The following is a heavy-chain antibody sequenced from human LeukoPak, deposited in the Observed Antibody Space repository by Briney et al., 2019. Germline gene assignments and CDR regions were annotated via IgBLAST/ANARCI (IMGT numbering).Heavy chain of an antibody. CDR1: GFSVSSTY. V-gene: IGHV3-53*01. CDR2: IYRDGST. D-gene: IGHD1-1*01. CDR3: VLGAYWNDDKNAFHI. Sequence: GSLRLSCAASGFSVSSTYMNWFRQAPGKGLEWVSIIYRDGSTYYADYVKGRFTISRDNSKNTLYLQVSSLRVEDTAVYFCVLGAYWNDDKNAFHIWGPGTVVTVSS. J-gene: IGHJ3*02.